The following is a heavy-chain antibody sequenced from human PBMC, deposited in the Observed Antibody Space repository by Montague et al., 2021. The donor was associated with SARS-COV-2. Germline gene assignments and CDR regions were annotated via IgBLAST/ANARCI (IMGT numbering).Heavy chain of an antibody. D-gene: IGHD6-6*01. V-gene: IGHV4-34*01. CDR2: INHSVST. CDR3: ARGVRQLGVRYYYYYIDV. CDR1: GGSFSGYY. Sequence: SETLSLTCAVYGGSFSGYYWSSIRQPPGNGLEWIGEINHSVSTHYKPSLKSRATISMDTSKNQFSLKLCSVTAADTAVYYCARGVRQLGVRYYYYYIDVWDKGTTVTVSS. J-gene: IGHJ6*03.